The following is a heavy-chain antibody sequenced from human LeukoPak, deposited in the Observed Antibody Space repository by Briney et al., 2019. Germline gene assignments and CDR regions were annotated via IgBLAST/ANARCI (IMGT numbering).Heavy chain of an antibody. CDR3: ASARGPRDGYRRYFDY. Sequence: SVKVSCKASGGTFSSYAISWVRQAPGQGLEWMGRIIPILGIANYAQKFQGRVTITADKSTSTAYMELSSLRSEDTAVYYCASARGPRDGYRRYFDYWGQGTLVTVSS. CDR1: GGTFSSYA. V-gene: IGHV1-69*04. D-gene: IGHD5-24*01. J-gene: IGHJ4*02. CDR2: IIPILGIA.